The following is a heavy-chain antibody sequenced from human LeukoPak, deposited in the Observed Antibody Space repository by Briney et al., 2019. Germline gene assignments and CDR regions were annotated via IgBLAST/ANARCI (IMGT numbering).Heavy chain of an antibody. CDR2: IYHSGST. D-gene: IGHD3-22*01. V-gene: IGHV4-59*08. CDR1: GGSISSYY. CDR3: AREDYYNSGGYYLDY. Sequence: SETLSLTCTVSGGSISSYYWNWIRQPPGKGLEWIGNIYHSGSTNYSPSLKSRVTISVDTSKNQFSLKLSSVTAADTAVYFCAREDYYNSGGYYLDYWGQGTLVTVSS. J-gene: IGHJ4*02.